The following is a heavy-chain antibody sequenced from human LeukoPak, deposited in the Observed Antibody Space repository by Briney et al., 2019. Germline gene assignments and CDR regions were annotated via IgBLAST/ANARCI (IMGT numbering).Heavy chain of an antibody. CDR2: ISWNSDYI. CDR3: AKDISPSYDFWSGQGYYYYYMDV. CDR1: RFTFDDYA. J-gene: IGHJ6*03. V-gene: IGHV3-9*03. D-gene: IGHD3-3*01. Sequence: PGGSLRLSCAASRFTFDDYAMHWVRQGPGKGLEWVSGISWNSDYIAYADSVKGRFTISRDNAKNSLYLQMSCLRAEDMAFYYCAKDISPSYDFWSGQGYYYYYMDVWGKGTTVTVSS.